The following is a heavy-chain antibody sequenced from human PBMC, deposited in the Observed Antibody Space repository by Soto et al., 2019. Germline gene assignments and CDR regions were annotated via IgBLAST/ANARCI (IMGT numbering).Heavy chain of an antibody. V-gene: IGHV4-34*01. CDR2: INHSGST. J-gene: IGHJ4*02. CDR1: GGSFSGYY. D-gene: IGHD5-18*01. CDR3: ARPLYTYGYFD. Sequence: PSETLSLTCAVYGGSFSGYYWSWIRQPPGKGLEWIGEINHSGSTNYNPSLKSRVTISVDTSKNQFSLKLSSVTAADTAVYYCARPLYTYGYFDWGQGTRVTVAS.